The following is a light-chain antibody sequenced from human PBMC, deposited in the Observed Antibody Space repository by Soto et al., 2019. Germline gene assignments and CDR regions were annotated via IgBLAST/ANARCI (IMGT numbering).Light chain of an antibody. CDR1: SSDVGAYNY. J-gene: IGLJ1*01. CDR2: EVS. Sequence: LTQPASVSGSLGQSITISCTGTSSDVGAYNYVSWYQQQPGKAPKLMISEVSNRPSGVSNRFSGSKSGNTASLIISGLQAEDEADYYCCSFTSITTYVFGTGTKVTVL. CDR3: CSFTSITTYV. V-gene: IGLV2-14*01.